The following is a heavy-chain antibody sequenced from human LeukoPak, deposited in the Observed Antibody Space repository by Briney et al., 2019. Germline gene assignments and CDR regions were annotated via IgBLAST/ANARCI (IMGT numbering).Heavy chain of an antibody. V-gene: IGHV4-59*08. J-gene: IGHJ6*03. CDR3: ARHTGYCSSTSCYSDYYYYMDV. CDR2: IYYSGST. Sequence: SETLSLTCTVSGGSISSYYWSWIRQPPGKGLEWIGYIYYSGSTNYNPSLKSRVTISVDTSKNQFSLKLSSVTAADTAVYYCARHTGYCSSTSCYSDYYYYMDVWGKGTTVTVSS. CDR1: GGSISSYY. D-gene: IGHD2-2*01.